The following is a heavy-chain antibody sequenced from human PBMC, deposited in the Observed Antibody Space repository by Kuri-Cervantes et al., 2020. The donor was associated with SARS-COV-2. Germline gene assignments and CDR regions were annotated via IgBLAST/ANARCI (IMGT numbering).Heavy chain of an antibody. CDR2: LDASGST. Sequence: SETLSLTCAVSGVTVSGGTYYWSWIRQPAGKGLEWIGHLDASGSTSYNPSLMGRVTISLDTSKNQFSLKLRSVTAADTAIYYCARGKWLVGDYYYYMDVWGKGTTVTVSS. J-gene: IGHJ6*03. CDR3: ARGKWLVGDYYYYMDV. CDR1: GVTVSGGTYY. D-gene: IGHD6-19*01. V-gene: IGHV4-61*10.